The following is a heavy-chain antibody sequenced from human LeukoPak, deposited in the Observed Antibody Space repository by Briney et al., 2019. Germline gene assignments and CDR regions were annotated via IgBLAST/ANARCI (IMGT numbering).Heavy chain of an antibody. J-gene: IGHJ4*02. D-gene: IGHD5-24*01. Sequence: GSLRLSCAASGFTFDDYAMHWVRQAPGKGLEWVSSISSSSSYIYYADSVKSRFTISRDNAKNSLYLQMNSLRAEDTAVYYCARWEGDGYNSLDYWGQGTLVTVSS. CDR1: GFTFDDYA. V-gene: IGHV3-21*01. CDR2: ISSSSSYI. CDR3: ARWEGDGYNSLDY.